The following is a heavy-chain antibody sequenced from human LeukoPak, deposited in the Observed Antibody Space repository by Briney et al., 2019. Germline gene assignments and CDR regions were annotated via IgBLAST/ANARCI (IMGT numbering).Heavy chain of an antibody. CDR1: GGSISSSSYY. Sequence: SETLSLTCSVSGGSISSSSYYWGWIRQPPGKGLEWIGSIYYSGSTYYNPSLKSRVTISVDTSKNQFSLKLSSVTAADTAVYYCARVKYRSSWYEGDWFDPWGQGTLVTVSS. CDR2: IYYSGST. V-gene: IGHV4-39*07. J-gene: IGHJ5*02. CDR3: ARVKYRSSWYEGDWFDP. D-gene: IGHD6-13*01.